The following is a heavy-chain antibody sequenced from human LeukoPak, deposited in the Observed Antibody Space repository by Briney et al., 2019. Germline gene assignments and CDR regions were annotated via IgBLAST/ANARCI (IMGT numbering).Heavy chain of an antibody. J-gene: IGHJ4*02. V-gene: IGHV1-69*13. Sequence: GASVKVSCKASGGTFSSYAISWVGQAPGQGLEWMGGIIPVFGTANYAQKFQGRVTITADESTSTAYMELSSLRSEDTAVYYCAARVTGILIDYWGRGTLVTVSS. CDR3: AARVTGILIDY. CDR2: IIPVFGTA. CDR1: GGTFSSYA. D-gene: IGHD1-20*01.